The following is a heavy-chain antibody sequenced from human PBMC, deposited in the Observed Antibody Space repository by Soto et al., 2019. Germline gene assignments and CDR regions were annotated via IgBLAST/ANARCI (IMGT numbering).Heavy chain of an antibody. J-gene: IGHJ6*02. V-gene: IGHV3-30-3*01. CDR2: ISYDGSNK. CDR1: GFTFSSYA. Sequence: GGSLRLSCAASGFTFSSYAMHWVRQAPGKGLEWVAVISYDGSNKYYADSVKGRFTIYRDNSKNTLYLQMNSLRAEDTAVYYCARGITMVRGESWDYGMDVWGQGTTVTVSS. D-gene: IGHD3-10*01. CDR3: ARGITMVRGESWDYGMDV.